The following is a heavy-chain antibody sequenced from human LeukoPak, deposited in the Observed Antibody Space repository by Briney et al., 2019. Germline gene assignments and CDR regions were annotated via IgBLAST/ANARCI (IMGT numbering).Heavy chain of an antibody. Sequence: SETLSLTCTVSGASISSYYWSWIRQPPGKGLEWIGYIYYSGSTNYNPSLKSRVTISVDTSKNQFSLKLSSVTAAATAVYYCARGYNGYYFDYWGQGTLVTVSS. V-gene: IGHV4-59*01. J-gene: IGHJ4*02. CDR3: ARGYNGYYFDY. CDR1: GASISSYY. CDR2: IYYSGST. D-gene: IGHD1-26*01.